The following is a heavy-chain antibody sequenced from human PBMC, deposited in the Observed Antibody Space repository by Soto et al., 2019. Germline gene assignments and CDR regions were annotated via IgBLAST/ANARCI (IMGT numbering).Heavy chain of an antibody. J-gene: IGHJ4*02. V-gene: IGHV1-18*04. CDR2: ISPHSGNT. CDR3: GREPGVVITVKGDFDF. Sequence: VSCKASGYTFTTFGISWVRQAPGQGLEWMGWISPHSGNTNYAQKFQGRLTMTTDTSTNTAYMELRSLRSDDTAMYFCGREPGVVITVKGDFDFWGQGTLVTVSS. D-gene: IGHD3-3*01. CDR1: GYTFTTFG.